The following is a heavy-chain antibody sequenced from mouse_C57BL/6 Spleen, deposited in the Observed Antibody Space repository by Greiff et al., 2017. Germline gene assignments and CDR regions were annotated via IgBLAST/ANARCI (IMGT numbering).Heavy chain of an antibody. CDR2: IHPNSGST. V-gene: IGHV1-64*01. CDR1: GYTFTSYW. Sequence: QVQLQQSGAELVKPGASVKLSCKASGYTFTSYWMHWVKQRPGQGLEWIGMIHPNSGSTNYNEKFKSKATLTVDKSSSTAYMQLSSLTSEDSAVYYCARGDYYGSSYDWYFDVGGTGTTVTVSS. J-gene: IGHJ1*03. D-gene: IGHD1-1*01. CDR3: ARGDYYGSSYDWYFDV.